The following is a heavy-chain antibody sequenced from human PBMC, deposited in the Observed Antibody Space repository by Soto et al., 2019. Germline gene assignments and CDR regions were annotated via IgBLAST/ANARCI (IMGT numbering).Heavy chain of an antibody. Sequence: ASVKVSCKASGYTFTRYGISWVRQAPGQGLEWMGWISAYNGNTNYAQKLQGRVTMTTDTSTSTAYMELRSLRSDHTAVYYWAGYQGLVDPVHTMVGVDDAFDIWGRGKMFTVSS. J-gene: IGHJ3*02. D-gene: IGHD3-3*01. CDR3: AGYQGLVDPVHTMVGVDDAFDI. CDR2: ISAYNGNT. CDR1: GYTFTRYG. V-gene: IGHV1-18*01.